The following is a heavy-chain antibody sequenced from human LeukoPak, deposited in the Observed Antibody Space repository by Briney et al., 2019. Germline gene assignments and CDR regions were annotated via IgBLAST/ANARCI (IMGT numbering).Heavy chain of an antibody. Sequence: PGGSLRLSCVASGFTFSNYRMLWVRQAPGKGLMWVSLISTDGKSTRYAESVKGRFTISRDNAKNALYLQMDILRVEDTALYFCVRDYQFIQEVWGQGTTVTVSS. J-gene: IGHJ6*02. CDR2: ISTDGKST. D-gene: IGHD2-2*01. V-gene: IGHV3-74*01. CDR3: VRDYQFIQEV. CDR1: GFTFSNYR.